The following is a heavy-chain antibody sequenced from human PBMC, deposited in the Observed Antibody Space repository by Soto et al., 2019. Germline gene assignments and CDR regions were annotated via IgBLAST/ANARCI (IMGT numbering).Heavy chain of an antibody. CDR2: ISYDGSNK. J-gene: IGHJ3*02. CDR3: AKEGRSYDDFWSGSVGSFDI. D-gene: IGHD3-3*01. CDR1: GFTFSNHA. Sequence: QGQLVESGGDAVQSGRSLRLSCVGSGFTFSNHAIHWVRLAPGQGLAWVAYISYDGSNKAYGDSVQGRFTIYRDNSKNTVILEMKSLRAEDTGVFHCAKEGRSYDDFWSGSVGSFDIWRRGTTVTVSS. V-gene: IGHV3-30*18.